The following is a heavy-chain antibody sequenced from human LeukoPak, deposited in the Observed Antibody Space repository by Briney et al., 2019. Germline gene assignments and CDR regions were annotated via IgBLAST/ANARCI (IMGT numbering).Heavy chain of an antibody. D-gene: IGHD4-17*01. CDR3: AKDPTTVTRGYFDY. Sequence: GGSLRLSCAASGFTFSSYAMNWVRQAPGKGLEWVSAISGSGGSTYYADSVKGRFTISRDNSKNTVYLQMNSLRAEDTAVYYCAKDPTTVTRGYFDYWGQGSLVTVSS. V-gene: IGHV3-23*01. CDR2: ISGSGGST. J-gene: IGHJ4*02. CDR1: GFTFSSYA.